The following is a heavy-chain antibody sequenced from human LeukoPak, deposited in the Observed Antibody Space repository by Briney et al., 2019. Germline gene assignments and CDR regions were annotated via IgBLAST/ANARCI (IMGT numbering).Heavy chain of an antibody. Sequence: PGGSLRLSCAASGFTFSNYWMHWVRQAPGKGLVWVSRINTDGSSTDYADSVKGRFTISRDNAKNTLYLQMNSLRAEDTAVYYCAKQVDYGSGSRLTNWGQGTLVTDSS. D-gene: IGHD3-10*01. CDR3: AKQVDYGSGSRLTN. CDR2: INTDGSST. V-gene: IGHV3-74*01. J-gene: IGHJ4*02. CDR1: GFTFSNYW.